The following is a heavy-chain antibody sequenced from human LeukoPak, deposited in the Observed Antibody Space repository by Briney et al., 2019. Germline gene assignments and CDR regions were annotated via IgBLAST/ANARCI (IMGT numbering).Heavy chain of an antibody. D-gene: IGHD6-13*01. Sequence: GGSLRLSCAASGFTVSSNYMSWVRQAPGKGLEWVSVIYSGGSTYYADSVKGRFTISRDNSKNTLYLQMNSLRAEDTAVYYCARGIAAAGTWDYFDYWGQGTLVTVSS. J-gene: IGHJ4*02. CDR1: GFTVSSNY. CDR2: IYSGGST. CDR3: ARGIAAAGTWDYFDY. V-gene: IGHV3-53*01.